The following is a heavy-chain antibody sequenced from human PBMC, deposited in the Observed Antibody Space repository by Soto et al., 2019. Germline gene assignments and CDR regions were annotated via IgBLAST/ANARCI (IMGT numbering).Heavy chain of an antibody. J-gene: IGHJ2*01. V-gene: IGHV3-30*03. CDR1: GFTFSSYG. CDR3: ATDTRIRLNWYFDL. Sequence: QVQLVESAGGVVQPGRSLRLSCAASGFTFSSYGMHWVRQAPGKGLEWVAVISYDGSNKYYADSVKGRFTISRDNSKNTLYLQMNSLRAEDTAVYYCATDTRIRLNWYFDLWGRGTLVTVSS. CDR2: ISYDGSNK.